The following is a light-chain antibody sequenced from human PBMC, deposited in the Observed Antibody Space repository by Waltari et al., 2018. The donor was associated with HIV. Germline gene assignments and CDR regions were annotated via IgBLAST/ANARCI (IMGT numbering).Light chain of an antibody. CDR1: SSDVGRYSF. V-gene: IGLV2-23*01. CDR3: WSYAGSSTII. J-gene: IGLJ2*01. Sequence: QSALTQPASVSGSPGQSITLSCTGTSSDVGRYSFVPWYQLHPGKALKLIIYEDNKRPSGVSDRFSGSKSGYTASLTISGLQAEDEADYCCWSYAGSSTIIFGGGTKLTVL. CDR2: EDN.